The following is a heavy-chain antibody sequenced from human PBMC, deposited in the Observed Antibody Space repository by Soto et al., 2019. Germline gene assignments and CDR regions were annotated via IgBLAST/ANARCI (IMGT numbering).Heavy chain of an antibody. D-gene: IGHD3-16*02. CDR3: ARYDYVWGSYRPFDY. CDR2: INAGNGNT. Sequence: ASVKVSCKASGYTFTSYAMHWVRQAPGQRLERMGWINAGNGNTKYSQKFQGRVTITRDTSASTAYMELSSLRSEDTAVYYCARYDYVWGSYRPFDYWGQGTLVTVSS. V-gene: IGHV1-3*01. CDR1: GYTFTSYA. J-gene: IGHJ4*02.